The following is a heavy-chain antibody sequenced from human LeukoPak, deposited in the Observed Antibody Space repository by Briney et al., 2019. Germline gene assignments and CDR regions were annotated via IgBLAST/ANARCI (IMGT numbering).Heavy chain of an antibody. CDR1: GYTFTSYG. J-gene: IGHJ4*02. Sequence: GASVKVSCTASGYTFTSYGISWVRQAPGQGPEWMGWINTYNGNTNYAQNHQGRVTMTTDTSTSTAYMELTSLRSDDTAVYYCARLKWLRLIDYWGQGTLVAVSS. CDR3: ARLKWLRLIDY. CDR2: INTYNGNT. D-gene: IGHD5-12*01. V-gene: IGHV1-18*04.